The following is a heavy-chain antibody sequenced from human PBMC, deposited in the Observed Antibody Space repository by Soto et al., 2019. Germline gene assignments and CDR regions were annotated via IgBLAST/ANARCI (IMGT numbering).Heavy chain of an antibody. Sequence: GGSLRLSCAASGFTFSSYSMNGGRQAPGKGLGWVSSISSSSSCIYYADSVTGRFTISRDNAKNSLYLQMNSLRAEDTAVYYCAREGFAGTTVHWGQGTLVTVSS. CDR3: AREGFAGTTVH. CDR1: GFTFSSYS. J-gene: IGHJ4*02. V-gene: IGHV3-21*01. D-gene: IGHD1-7*01. CDR2: ISSSSSCI.